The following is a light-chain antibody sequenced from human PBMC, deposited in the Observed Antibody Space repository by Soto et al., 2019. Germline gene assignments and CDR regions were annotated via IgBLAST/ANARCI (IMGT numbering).Light chain of an antibody. J-gene: IGKJ5*01. CDR1: QSISSN. CDR3: QQSHSIPWT. V-gene: IGKV1-39*01. Sequence: DIQMTQSPSSLSASVGDRVTITCTASQSISSNLNWYQQKPGKAPKLLIYAASNLQSGVPSTFSGSGSGTDFTLTISSLQPEDFATYYCQQSHSIPWTFGQGTRLEI. CDR2: AAS.